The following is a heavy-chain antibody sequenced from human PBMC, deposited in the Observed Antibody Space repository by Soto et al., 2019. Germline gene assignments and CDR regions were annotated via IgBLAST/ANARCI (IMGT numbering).Heavy chain of an antibody. Sequence: GGSLRLSCAASGFTFSDRFMDWVRQAPGKGLEWIGRIKNKANSYTTEYAASVKGTFTISRDDSKNSLYLQMNSLKTEDTAVYYCARSSGSSSGSYLDYWGQGTLVTVSS. CDR2: IKNKANSYTT. CDR3: ARSSGSSSGSYLDY. CDR1: GFTFSDRF. D-gene: IGHD3-10*01. V-gene: IGHV3-72*01. J-gene: IGHJ4*02.